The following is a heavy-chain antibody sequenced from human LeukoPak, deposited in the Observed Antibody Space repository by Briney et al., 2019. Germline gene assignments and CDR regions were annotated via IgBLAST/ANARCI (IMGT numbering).Heavy chain of an antibody. Sequence: SGGSLRLSCAASGFTVSSNYMSWVRQAPGKGLEWVSVIYSGGSTYYADSVKGRFTISRDNSKNTLYLQINSLRAEDTAVYYCAKSVVAVAGLFDYWGQGTLVTVSS. CDR2: IYSGGST. D-gene: IGHD6-19*01. J-gene: IGHJ4*02. V-gene: IGHV3-53*01. CDR3: AKSVVAVAGLFDY. CDR1: GFTVSSNY.